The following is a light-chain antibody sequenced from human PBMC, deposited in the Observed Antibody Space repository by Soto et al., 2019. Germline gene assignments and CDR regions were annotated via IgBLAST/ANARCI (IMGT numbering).Light chain of an antibody. CDR1: EDITYY. V-gene: IGKV1-33*01. Sequence: DVHMTQSPSSISASLGDTVTITXQASEDITYYLNWYQQNQGXAPKXXXDAXATWDTGVPSRLSGSGSGTDFTFTISSMQPEDMAKYYCQHYDNFPITFGQGTRLEIK. J-gene: IGKJ5*01. CDR2: AXA. CDR3: QHYDNFPIT.